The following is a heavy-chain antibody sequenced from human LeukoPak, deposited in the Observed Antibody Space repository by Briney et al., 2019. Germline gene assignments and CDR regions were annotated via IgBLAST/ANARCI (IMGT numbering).Heavy chain of an antibody. V-gene: IGHV1-2*02. J-gene: IGHJ4*02. CDR2: IYPNGGGT. CDR3: ARGRGGYGDYSDY. Sequence: ASVKVSCKASGYTFTGYYLHWVRQAPGQGLEWMGWIYPNGGGTNYAQNFQGRVTMTTDTSISTAYMELSSLRSDDTALYYCARGRGGYGDYSDYWGQGTLVTVSS. CDR1: GYTFTGYY. D-gene: IGHD4-17*01.